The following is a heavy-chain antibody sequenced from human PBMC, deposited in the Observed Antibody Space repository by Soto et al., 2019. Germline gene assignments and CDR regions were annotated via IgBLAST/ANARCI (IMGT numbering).Heavy chain of an antibody. J-gene: IGHJ3*02. V-gene: IGHV5-51*01. CDR2: IYPGDSDT. D-gene: IGHD2-2*01. CDR3: ARGSHPEGLIVVVPAAKTQDAFDI. CDR1: GYSFTSYW. Sequence: GESLKISCKGSGYSFTSYWIGWVRQMPGKGLEWMGIIYPGDSDTRYSPSFQGQVTISADKSISTAYLQWSSLKASDTAMYYCARGSHPEGLIVVVPAAKTQDAFDIWGQGTMVTVSS.